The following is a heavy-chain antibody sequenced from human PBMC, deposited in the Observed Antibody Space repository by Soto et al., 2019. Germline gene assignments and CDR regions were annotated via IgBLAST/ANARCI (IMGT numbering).Heavy chain of an antibody. V-gene: IGHV3-53*01. CDR2: IYYNGTT. J-gene: IGHJ6*02. Sequence: VHLVESGGGLIQPGGSLRLSCAASVLTVGDNYMSWVRQAPGMGLEWVSAIYYNGTTYYAHSVKGRFTISRDTSKNTLSLQMDSPRVEDTAVYYCVRPLSSGRNYGKDVWGQGTTVTVSS. D-gene: IGHD3-10*01. CDR1: VLTVGDNY. CDR3: VRPLSSGRNYGKDV.